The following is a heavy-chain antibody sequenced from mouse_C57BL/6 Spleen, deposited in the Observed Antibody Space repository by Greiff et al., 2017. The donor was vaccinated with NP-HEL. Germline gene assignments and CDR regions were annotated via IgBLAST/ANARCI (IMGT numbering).Heavy chain of an antibody. CDR1: GYTFTDYE. J-gene: IGHJ2*01. CDR2: IDPETGGT. Sequence: VQLVESGAELVRPGASVTLSCKASGYTFTDYEMHWVKQTPVHGLEWIGAIDPETGGTAYNQKVKGKAILTADKSSSTAYMELRSLTSEDSAVYYCTRPLYYYGSSYDYWGQGTTLTVSS. D-gene: IGHD1-1*01. V-gene: IGHV1-15*01. CDR3: TRPLYYYGSSYDY.